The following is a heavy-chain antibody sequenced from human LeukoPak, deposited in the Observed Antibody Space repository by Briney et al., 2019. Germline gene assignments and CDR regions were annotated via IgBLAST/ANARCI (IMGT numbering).Heavy chain of an antibody. V-gene: IGHV4-59*01. D-gene: IGHD1-26*01. Sequence: PSETLSLTCTVSGGSISSYYWSWIRQPPGKGLEWIGYIYYSGSTNYNPSLKSRVTISVDTSKNQFSLKLSSVTAADTAVYYCARMGSVYYYYMDVRGKGTTVTVSS. CDR1: GGSISSYY. CDR3: ARMGSVYYYYMDV. CDR2: IYYSGST. J-gene: IGHJ6*03.